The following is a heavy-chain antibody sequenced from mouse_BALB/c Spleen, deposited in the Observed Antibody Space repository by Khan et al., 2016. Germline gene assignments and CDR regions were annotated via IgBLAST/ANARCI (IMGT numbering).Heavy chain of an antibody. Sequence: QVPLKPSSSSLFLPFSSFNISFTSSFYAFSSYWMNWVKQRPGQGLEWIGQIYPGDGDTNYNGKFKGKATLTADKSSSTAYMQLSSLTSEDSAVYCCAREGYGYDTFAYGGQGTLVTVSA. CDR1: FYAFSSYW. V-gene: IGHV1-80*01. J-gene: IGHJ3*01. CDR2: IYPGDGDT. CDR3: AREGYGYDTFAY. D-gene: IGHD2-2*01.